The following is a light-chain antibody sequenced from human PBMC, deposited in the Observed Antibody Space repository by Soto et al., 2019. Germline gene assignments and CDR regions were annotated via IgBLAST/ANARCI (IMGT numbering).Light chain of an antibody. CDR2: AAS. J-gene: IGKJ4*01. Sequence: DIQLTQSPSFLSASVRDRVTITCRASQDIGTSLAWYQQRPGEAPKVLITAASTSQSEVPPRFSGSGSGTESPLTISRLQPEDVATYCRQQLNTSPLTFGGGTKVEI. V-gene: IGKV1-9*01. CDR1: QDIGTS. CDR3: QQLNTSPLT.